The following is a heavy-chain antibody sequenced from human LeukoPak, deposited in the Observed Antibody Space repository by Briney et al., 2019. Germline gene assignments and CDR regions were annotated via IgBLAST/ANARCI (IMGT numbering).Heavy chain of an antibody. J-gene: IGHJ4*02. V-gene: IGHV1-69*04. Sequence: GASVKVSCKASGGTFSSYAISWVRQAPGQGLEWMGRIIPVLGIANYAQKFQGRVTITADKSTSTAYMELSSLRSEDTAVYYCARVAAAAGSYYFDYWGQGTLVTVSS. D-gene: IGHD6-13*01. CDR1: GGTFSSYA. CDR3: ARVAAAAGSYYFDY. CDR2: IIPVLGIA.